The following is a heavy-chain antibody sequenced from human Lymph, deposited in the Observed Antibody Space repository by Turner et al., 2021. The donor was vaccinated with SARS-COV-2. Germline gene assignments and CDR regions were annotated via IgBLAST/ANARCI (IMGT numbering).Heavy chain of an antibody. J-gene: IGHJ6*02. D-gene: IGHD2-2*02. Sequence: EVQLLESGGGLVQPGGSLRLSCAASGFTFSSYGLSWVRQAPGKGLEWVSVISGRGGSTYYADSVKGRFTISRDNSKNTLYLQMNSLRAEDTAVYYCAKDRVVPPAIWNYYYYYGMDVWGQGTTVTVSS. CDR2: ISGRGGST. V-gene: IGHV3-23*01. CDR1: GFTFSSYG. CDR3: AKDRVVPPAIWNYYYYYGMDV.